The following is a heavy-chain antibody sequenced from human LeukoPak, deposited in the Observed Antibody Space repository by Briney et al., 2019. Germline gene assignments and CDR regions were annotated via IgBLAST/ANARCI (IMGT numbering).Heavy chain of an antibody. D-gene: IGHD6-19*01. J-gene: IGHJ4*02. CDR1: GYTFTSDY. CDR3: ARSSGWGYFDY. CDR2: INPSGGGT. Sequence: PGASVKVSCKASGYTFTSDYMHWVRQAPGHGLEWMGMINPSGGGTTYAQEFQGRVTVTRDTSTSIVYMELSSLRSEDTAVYHCARSSGWGYFDYWGQETLVTVSS. V-gene: IGHV1-46*01.